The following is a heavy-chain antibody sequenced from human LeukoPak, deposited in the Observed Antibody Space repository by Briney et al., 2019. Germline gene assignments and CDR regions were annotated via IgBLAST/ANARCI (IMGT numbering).Heavy chain of an antibody. D-gene: IGHD5-24*01. J-gene: IGHJ4*02. CDR1: GGTFSSYA. V-gene: IGHV1-69*13. CDR3: ARGGDGYNGYFDY. CDR2: IIPIFGTA. Sequence: GASVKVSCKASGGTFSSYAISWVRQAPGQGLEWMGGIIPIFGTANYAQKFQGRVTITADESTSTAYMELSSLRSEDTAVYYCARGGDGYNGYFDYWGQGTLVTVSS.